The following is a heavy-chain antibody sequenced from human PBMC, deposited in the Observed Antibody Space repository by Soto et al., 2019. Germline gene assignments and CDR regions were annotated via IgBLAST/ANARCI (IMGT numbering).Heavy chain of an antibody. CDR1: GYTFTGYY. Sequence: ASVKVSCKASGYTFTGYYMHWVRQAPGQGLEWMGWINPNSGGTNYAQKFQGWVTMTRDTSISTAYMELSRLRSDDTAVYYCARTGTTRVSNWFDPWGQGTLVTVSS. V-gene: IGHV1-2*04. J-gene: IGHJ5*02. CDR3: ARTGTTRVSNWFDP. CDR2: INPNSGGT. D-gene: IGHD1-7*01.